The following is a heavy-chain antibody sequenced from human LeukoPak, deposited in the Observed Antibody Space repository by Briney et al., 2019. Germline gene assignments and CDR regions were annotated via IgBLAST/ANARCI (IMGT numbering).Heavy chain of an antibody. Sequence: GGSLRLSCAASTFTVSTNYMTWVRQAPGKGLEWVSMIYTGDSPYYADSVEGRFTISGDNSKNTLNLQMNSLRVEDTAVYYCVPLTDGSVDQWGQGTLVTVSS. D-gene: IGHD3-10*01. CDR3: VPLTDGSVDQ. V-gene: IGHV3-66*01. J-gene: IGHJ4*02. CDR2: IYTGDSP. CDR1: TFTVSTNY.